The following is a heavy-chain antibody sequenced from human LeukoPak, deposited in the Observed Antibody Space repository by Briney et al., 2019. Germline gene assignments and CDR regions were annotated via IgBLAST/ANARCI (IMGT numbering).Heavy chain of an antibody. V-gene: IGHV4-34*01. Sequence: ETESLTCAVYGGSFSGYYWSWIRQPPGKGLEWIGEINHSGHTNYNPSLKSRVTISVDTSKNQFSLKLSSMTAADTAVYYCARGPTYYYDSSGYSSFFQHWGQGTLVTVSP. J-gene: IGHJ1*01. CDR2: INHSGHT. CDR1: GGSFSGYY. CDR3: ARGPTYYYDSSGYSSFFQH. D-gene: IGHD3-22*01.